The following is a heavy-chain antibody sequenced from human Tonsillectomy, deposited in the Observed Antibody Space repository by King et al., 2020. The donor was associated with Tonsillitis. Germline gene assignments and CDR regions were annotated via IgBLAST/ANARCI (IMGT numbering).Heavy chain of an antibody. V-gene: IGHV3-30*18. CDR3: AKCLSVRTILRYYYALDV. CDR1: GFSFSTYG. CDR2: ISNDGRNE. D-gene: IGHD3-3*01. J-gene: IGHJ6*02. Sequence: VQLVESGGGVVQPGRSLRVSCAASGFSFSTYGMHWVRQAPGKGLEWVAVISNDGRNEHYADSVRGRFTISRDNSKNTLYLQMNSLRTEDTAVYYCAKCLSVRTILRYYYALDVWGQGTTVTVSS.